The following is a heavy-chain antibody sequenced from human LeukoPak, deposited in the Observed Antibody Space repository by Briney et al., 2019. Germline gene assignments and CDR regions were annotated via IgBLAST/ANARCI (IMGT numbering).Heavy chain of an antibody. V-gene: IGHV3-23*01. Sequence: GGSLRLSRAASGFTFSSYAMSWVRQAPGKGLEWVSAISGSGGSTYYADSVKGRFTISRDNSKNTLYLQMNSLRAEDTAVYYCAKGREGYYYDSSGYYPSDYWGQGTLVTVSS. CDR3: AKGREGYYYDSSGYYPSDY. J-gene: IGHJ4*02. CDR2: ISGSGGST. D-gene: IGHD3-22*01. CDR1: GFTFSSYA.